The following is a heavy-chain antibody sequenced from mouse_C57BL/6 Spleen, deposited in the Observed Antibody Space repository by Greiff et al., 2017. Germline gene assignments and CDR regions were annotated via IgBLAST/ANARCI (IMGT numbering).Heavy chain of an antibody. Sequence: QVQLQQPGAELVMPGASVKLSCKASGYTFTSYCMHWVQQRPGQGLEWIGEIVPSDSCTYYNQKFKGKSTFTVDKSSSTAYMLLSSLTSEDSAVFYCAVRRYYREYYYMDYWGQGTSVTVSS. CDR3: AVRRYYREYYYMDY. CDR2: IVPSDSCT. D-gene: IGHD2-12*01. V-gene: IGHV1-69*01. CDR1: GYTFTSYC. J-gene: IGHJ4*01.